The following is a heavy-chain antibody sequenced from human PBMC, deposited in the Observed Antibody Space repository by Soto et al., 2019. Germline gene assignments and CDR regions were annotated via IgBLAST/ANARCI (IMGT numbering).Heavy chain of an antibody. D-gene: IGHD3-10*01. V-gene: IGHV4-30-4*01. CDR2: IYSSGTT. CDR1: GGSISSGDYY. J-gene: IGHJ4*02. Sequence: QVQLQESGPGLVQPSQTLSLTCTVSGGSISSGDYYWTWIRQSPGKGLEWIGYIYSSGTTYYNPSLKSRVAMSVDTSKNQFSLNLSSVTAADTALYYCARGHRFGESKNDYWGQVTLVTVSS. CDR3: ARGHRFGESKNDY.